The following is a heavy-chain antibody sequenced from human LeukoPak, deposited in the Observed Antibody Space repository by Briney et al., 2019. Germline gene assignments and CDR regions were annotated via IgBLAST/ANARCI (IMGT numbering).Heavy chain of an antibody. CDR2: ISDDGSNE. Sequence: GGSLRLSCAASGFTFSTYGMHWVRQAPGKGLDWVAVISDDGSNEYYADSVKGRFTISRDNSRNTLYLQMNSLRSEDTAVYYCAKEYNSRHWYFDPWGLGTLVTVSS. V-gene: IGHV3-30*18. J-gene: IGHJ2*01. D-gene: IGHD1-14*01. CDR1: GFTFSTYG. CDR3: AKEYNSRHWYFDP.